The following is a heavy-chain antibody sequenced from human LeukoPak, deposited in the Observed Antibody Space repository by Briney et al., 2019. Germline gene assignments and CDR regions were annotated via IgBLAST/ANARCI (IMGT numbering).Heavy chain of an antibody. D-gene: IGHD3-9*01. Sequence: GESLKISCQVSGYRFTNYWIAWVRQMPGKGLEWMGIIYPGDSDTRYSPSFQGQVTISADKSISTAYLQWSSLKASDTAMYYCARHVYYDILTGYKFDPWGQGTLVTVSS. CDR1: GYRFTNYW. V-gene: IGHV5-51*01. CDR2: IYPGDSDT. J-gene: IGHJ5*02. CDR3: ARHVYYDILTGYKFDP.